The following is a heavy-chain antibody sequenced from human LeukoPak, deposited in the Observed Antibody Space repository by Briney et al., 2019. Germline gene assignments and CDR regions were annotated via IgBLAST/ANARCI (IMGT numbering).Heavy chain of an antibody. Sequence: ASVKVSCKASGYTFTSYGISWVRQAPGQGLEWMGWISAYSGNTNYAQKLQGRVTMTTDTFTSTAYMELRSLRSDDTAVYYCARDCSSTSCYSVWFDPWGQGTLVTVSS. J-gene: IGHJ5*02. CDR2: ISAYSGNT. D-gene: IGHD2-2*01. V-gene: IGHV1-18*01. CDR3: ARDCSSTSCYSVWFDP. CDR1: GYTFTSYG.